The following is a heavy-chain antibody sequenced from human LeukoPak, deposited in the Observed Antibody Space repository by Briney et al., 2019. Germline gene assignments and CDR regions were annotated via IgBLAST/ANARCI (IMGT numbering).Heavy chain of an antibody. CDR3: ARAAGKGYYDSSGYPY. Sequence: SVKVSCKASGGTFSSYAISWVRQAPGQGLEWMGGIIPIFGTANYAQKFQGRVTITTDESTSSAYMELSSLRSEDTAVYYCARAAGKGYYDSSGYPYWGQGTLVTVSS. CDR1: GGTFSSYA. J-gene: IGHJ4*02. D-gene: IGHD3-22*01. V-gene: IGHV1-69*05. CDR2: IIPIFGTA.